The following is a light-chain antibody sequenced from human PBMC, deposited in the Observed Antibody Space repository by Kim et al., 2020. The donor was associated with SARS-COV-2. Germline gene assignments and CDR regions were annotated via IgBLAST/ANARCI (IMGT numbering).Light chain of an antibody. Sequence: QLVLTQSPSASASLGASVRLTCTLSSEYSTYAIAWHQQQPEKGPRFLVRLNSDGSHTKGDGIPDRFSGSGSGAERYLTISSLQSEDEADYYCQTWGTGIPVAFGGGTQLTV. CDR1: SEYSTYA. J-gene: IGLJ2*01. CDR3: QTWGTGIPVA. V-gene: IGLV4-69*01. CDR2: LNSDGSH.